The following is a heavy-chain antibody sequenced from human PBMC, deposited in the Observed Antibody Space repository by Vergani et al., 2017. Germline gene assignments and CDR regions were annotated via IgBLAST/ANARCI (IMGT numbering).Heavy chain of an antibody. D-gene: IGHD3-22*01. CDR2: IIPIFGTS. CDR3: ARDPYYYDSSGYEGFDY. CDR1: GGTFSSYA. J-gene: IGHJ4*02. V-gene: IGHV1-69*14. Sequence: QVQLVQSGAEVKKPGSSVKVSCKASGGTFSSYAISWVRQAPGQGLEWMVRIIPIFGTSNYAQKFQGRVTITADKSTSTAYMELSSLRSEDTAVYYCARDPYYYDSSGYEGFDYWGQGTLVTVSS.